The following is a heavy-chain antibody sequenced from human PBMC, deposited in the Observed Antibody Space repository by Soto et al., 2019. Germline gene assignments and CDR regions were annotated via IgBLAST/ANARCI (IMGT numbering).Heavy chain of an antibody. J-gene: IGHJ4*02. V-gene: IGHV4-39*02. CDR3: ERDFGNYGDCAFDR. D-gene: IGHD4-17*01. CDR2: INYSGRT. CDR1: GCSLSHSSPY. Sequence: SETLSLICTLSGCSLSHSSPYLACIRQYPGKGLEWIATINYSGRTYYNPSLRSRVTISVDTSRDQFSLNLNSVSAADTAVYYCERDFGNYGDCAFDRWGKGSLVTVSS.